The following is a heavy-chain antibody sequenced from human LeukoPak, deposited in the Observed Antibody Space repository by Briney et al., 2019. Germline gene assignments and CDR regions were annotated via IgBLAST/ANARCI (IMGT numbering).Heavy chain of an antibody. V-gene: IGHV3-11*01. CDR3: AYDSSSWYSYFDY. CDR2: ISSSGSTI. D-gene: IGHD6-13*01. J-gene: IGHJ4*02. Sequence: GGSLRLSCAASGFTFSDYYMSWIRQAPGKGLEWVLYISSSGSTIYYADSVKGRFTISRDNAKNSLYLQMNSLRAEDTAVYYCAYDSSSWYSYFDYWGQGTLVTVSS. CDR1: GFTFSDYY.